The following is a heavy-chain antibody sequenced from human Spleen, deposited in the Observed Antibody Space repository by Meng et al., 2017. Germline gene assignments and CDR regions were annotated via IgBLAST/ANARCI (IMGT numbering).Heavy chain of an antibody. CDR2: ISGSGGST. CDR3: AKDRSLYGDYYFDY. D-gene: IGHD4-17*01. J-gene: IGHJ4*02. CDR1: GFTFSSYA. Sequence: ETLSLTCAASGFTFSSYAMSWVRQAPGKGLEWVSAISGSGGSTYYADSVKGRFTISRDNSKNTLYLQMNSLRAEDTAVYYCAKDRSLYGDYYFDYWGQGTLVTVSS. V-gene: IGHV3-23*01.